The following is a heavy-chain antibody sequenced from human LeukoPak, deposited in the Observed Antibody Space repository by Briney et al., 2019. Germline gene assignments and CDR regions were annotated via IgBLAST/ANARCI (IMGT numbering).Heavy chain of an antibody. V-gene: IGHV3-21*01. CDR2: ISSSSSYI. Sequence: GGSLRLSCAASGFTFSSYSMNWVRQAPGKGLEWVSSISSSSSYIYYADSVKGRFTISRDNAKNSLYLQMNSLRAEDTAVYYCALGLFHDAFDIWGQGTMVTVSS. J-gene: IGHJ3*02. CDR3: ALGLFHDAFDI. D-gene: IGHD3-22*01. CDR1: GFTFSSYS.